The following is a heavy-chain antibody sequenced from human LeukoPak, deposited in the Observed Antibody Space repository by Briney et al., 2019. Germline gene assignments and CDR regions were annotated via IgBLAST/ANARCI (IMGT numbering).Heavy chain of an antibody. CDR2: IYYSGST. D-gene: IGHD1-26*01. V-gene: IGHV4-39*07. Sequence: PSETLSLTCTVSGGSISSSSYYWGWIRQPPGKGLEWIGSIYYSGSTYYNPSLKSRVTISADTSKNQFSLKLSSVTAADTAVYYCARVGAIPSDYYGMDVWGQGTTVTVSS. CDR1: GGSISSSSYY. CDR3: ARVGAIPSDYYGMDV. J-gene: IGHJ6*02.